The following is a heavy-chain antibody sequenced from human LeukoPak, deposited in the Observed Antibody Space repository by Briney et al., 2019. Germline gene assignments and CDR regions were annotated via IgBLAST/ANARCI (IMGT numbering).Heavy chain of an antibody. Sequence: SETLSLTCTVSGGPISSSSYYWGWIRQPPGKGLEWIGNIYYSGSTYYNPSLKSRVTISVDTSKNQFSLKLSSVTAADTAVYYCARGRVYRLIVVVTVYGYFDYWGQGTLVTVSS. CDR1: GGPISSSSYY. J-gene: IGHJ4*02. V-gene: IGHV4-39*07. CDR3: ARGRVYRLIVVVTVYGYFDY. CDR2: IYYSGST. D-gene: IGHD3-22*01.